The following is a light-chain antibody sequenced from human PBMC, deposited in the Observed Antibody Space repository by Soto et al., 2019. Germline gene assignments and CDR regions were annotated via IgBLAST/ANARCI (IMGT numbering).Light chain of an antibody. CDR3: QQSYRTPHT. CDR2: SAS. J-gene: IGKJ2*01. Sequence: DIQMTQSPSSLSASVGDRVTITCRASQGVSAYLLWYQQRQGRAPRLLIYSASSLLSGVPSRFSGNGSGTNFTLTISRLQPEDFATYYCQQSYRTPHTFGQGTKLETK. V-gene: IGKV1-39*01. CDR1: QGVSAY.